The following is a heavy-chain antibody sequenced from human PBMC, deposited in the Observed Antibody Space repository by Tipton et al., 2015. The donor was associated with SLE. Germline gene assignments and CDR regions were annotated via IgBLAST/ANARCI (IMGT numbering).Heavy chain of an antibody. CDR2: IYHSGST. J-gene: IGHJ6*02. D-gene: IGHD3-10*01. V-gene: IGHV4-4*01. CDR3: ARDRRGYGSYEYYYYGMDV. Sequence: TLSLTCAVSGGSIRGNDWWSWVRQPPGKGLEWIGQIYHSGSTNYNPSLESRVTISVDKSKNQFSLRLTSVTAADTAVYFCARDRRGYGSYEYYYYGMDVWGQGTTVIVSS. CDR1: GGSIRGNDW.